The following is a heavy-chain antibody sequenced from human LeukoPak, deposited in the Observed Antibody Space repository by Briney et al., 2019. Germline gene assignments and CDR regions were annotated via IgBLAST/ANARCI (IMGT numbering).Heavy chain of an antibody. J-gene: IGHJ4*02. CDR1: GGSFSGYY. Sequence: PSETLSLTCAVYGGSFSGYYWSWIRQPPGKGLEWIGEINHSGSTNYNPSLKSRVTISVDTSKNQFSLKLSSVTAADTAVYYCARHDRVVAATQSFDYWGQGTLVTVSS. CDR3: ARHDRVVAATQSFDY. V-gene: IGHV4-34*01. D-gene: IGHD2-15*01. CDR2: INHSGST.